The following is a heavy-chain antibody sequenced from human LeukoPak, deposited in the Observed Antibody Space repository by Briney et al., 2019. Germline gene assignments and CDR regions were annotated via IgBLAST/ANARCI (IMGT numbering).Heavy chain of an antibody. J-gene: IGHJ4*02. D-gene: IGHD3-22*01. V-gene: IGHV1-24*01. CDR3: ATELGWYHDSSGYYIY. CDR2: FDPEDGET. Sequence: GASVKVSCKVSGYTLTELSMHWVRQAPGQGLEWMGGFDPEDGETIYAQKFQGRVTMTEDTSTDTAYMELSSLRSEDTAVYYCATELGWYHDSSGYYIYWGQGTLVTVSS. CDR1: GYTLTELS.